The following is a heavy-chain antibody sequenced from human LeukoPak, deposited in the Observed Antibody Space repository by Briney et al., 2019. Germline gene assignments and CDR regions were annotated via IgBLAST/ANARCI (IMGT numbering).Heavy chain of an antibody. Sequence: GGSLRLSCAASGFTFSGFWMHWVRQAPGKGLVWVSVLYSDGSTYFADPVKGRFTTSRDNSKNTVYLQMNSLRAEDTAVYYCTRWAGLGPWDYWGQGILVTVSS. J-gene: IGHJ4*02. D-gene: IGHD6-19*01. CDR3: TRWAGLGPWDY. CDR1: GFTFSGFW. CDR2: LYSDGST. V-gene: IGHV3-53*01.